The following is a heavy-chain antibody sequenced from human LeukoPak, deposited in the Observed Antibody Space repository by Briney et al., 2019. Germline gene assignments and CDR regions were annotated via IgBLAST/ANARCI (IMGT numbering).Heavy chain of an antibody. CDR3: ARLRYSSSWDFDF. Sequence: GESLKISFRGSGYSFTTYWIGWVRQMPGKGLEWMGIIYAGDSDTRYSPSFQGQVTISADKSFSTAYLQWSSLKASDTAMYYCARLRYSSSWDFDFWGQGTLVTVSS. CDR2: IYAGDSDT. CDR1: GYSFTTYW. V-gene: IGHV5-51*01. D-gene: IGHD6-13*01. J-gene: IGHJ4*02.